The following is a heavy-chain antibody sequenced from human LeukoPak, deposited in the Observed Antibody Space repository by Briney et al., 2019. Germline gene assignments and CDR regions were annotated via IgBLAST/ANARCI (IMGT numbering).Heavy chain of an antibody. J-gene: IGHJ4*02. CDR1: GFTFSSYE. CDR3: AGSPVLLWFGELTKVDY. V-gene: IGHV3-48*03. D-gene: IGHD3-10*01. Sequence: GGSLRLSCAASGFTFSSYEMNWARQAPGKGLEWVSYISSSGSTIYYADSVKGRFTISRDNAKNSLYLQMNSLRAEDTAVYYCAGSPVLLWFGELTKVDYWGQGTLVTVSS. CDR2: ISSSGSTI.